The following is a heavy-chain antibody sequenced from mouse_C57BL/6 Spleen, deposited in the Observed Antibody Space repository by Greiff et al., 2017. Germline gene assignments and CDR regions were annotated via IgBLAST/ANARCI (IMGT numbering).Heavy chain of an antibody. J-gene: IGHJ1*03. CDR3: ARHFDV. V-gene: IGHV1-54*01. CDR1: GYAFTNYL. CDR2: INPGSGGT. Sequence: QVQLQQSGAELVRPGTSVKVSCKASGYAFTNYLIEWVKQRPGQGLEWIGVINPGSGGTNYNEKFKGKATLTADKSSSTAYMQLSSLTSEDSAVYFCARHFDVWGTGTTVTVSS.